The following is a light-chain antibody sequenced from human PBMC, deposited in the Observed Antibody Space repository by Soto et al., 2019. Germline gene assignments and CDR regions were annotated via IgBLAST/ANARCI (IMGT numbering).Light chain of an antibody. V-gene: IGKV3-15*01. J-gene: IGKJ1*01. CDR1: LSVSSN. Sequence: EIVMTQSPATLSVSPGERATLSCRASLSVSSNLAWYQQNPGKAPRLLIYGASTRATGIPSRFSGSGSGTEFTLTISSLQSEDFAVYYCQQYNTWPRTFGQGTKVEIK. CDR3: QQYNTWPRT. CDR2: GAS.